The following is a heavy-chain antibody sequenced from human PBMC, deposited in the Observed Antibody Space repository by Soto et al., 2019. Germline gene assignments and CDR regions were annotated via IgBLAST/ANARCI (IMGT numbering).Heavy chain of an antibody. D-gene: IGHD3-3*01. J-gene: IGHJ6*02. CDR1: GGSISSGDYY. CDR2: IYYSGST. CDR3: ARDTDYDFWSGYATDYGMDV. Sequence: PSETLSLTCTVSGGSISSGDYYWSWIRQPPGKGLEWIGYIYYSGSTYYNPSLKSRVTISVDTSKNQFSLKLSSVTAADTAVYYCARDTDYDFWSGYATDYGMDVWGQGTTVTVSS. V-gene: IGHV4-30-4*01.